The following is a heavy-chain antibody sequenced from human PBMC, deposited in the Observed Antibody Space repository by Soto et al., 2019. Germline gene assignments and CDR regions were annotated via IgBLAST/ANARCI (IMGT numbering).Heavy chain of an antibody. Sequence: GGSLRLSCAASGFTFSNYAVTWVRQAPGKGLERVSTISGSGGSTYYADSVKGRFTISRDNSKNTLYLQMNSLRADDSGVYYCVSGRYNSVRLGMDFWGQGTTVTVTS. D-gene: IGHD1-1*01. CDR2: ISGSGGST. J-gene: IGHJ6*02. CDR1: GFTFSNYA. CDR3: VSGRYNSVRLGMDF. V-gene: IGHV3-23*01.